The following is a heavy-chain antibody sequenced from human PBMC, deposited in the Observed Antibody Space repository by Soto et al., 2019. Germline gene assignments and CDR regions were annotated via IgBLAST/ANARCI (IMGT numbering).Heavy chain of an antibody. CDR3: AREGLRGFLEWSTFDY. CDR2: IYSGGST. D-gene: IGHD3-3*01. V-gene: IGHV3-53*04. Sequence: GGSLRLSCAASGFTVSSNYMSWVRQAPGKGLEWVSVIYSGGSTYYADSVKGRFTISRHNSKNTLYLQMNSLRAEDTAVYYCAREGLRGFLEWSTFDYWGQGTLVTVSS. CDR1: GFTVSSNY. J-gene: IGHJ4*02.